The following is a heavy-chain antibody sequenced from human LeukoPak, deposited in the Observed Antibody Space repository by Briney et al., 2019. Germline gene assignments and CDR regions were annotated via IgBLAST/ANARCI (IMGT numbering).Heavy chain of an antibody. J-gene: IGHJ4*02. Sequence: SETLSLTCTVSGGSFNTDSYYWGWIRQPPGKGLEWIGSIYYSGSTYYNPSLKSRVTISVDTSKNQFSLKLSSVTAADTAVYYCARDRYDILTGYYKGLYYFDYWGQGTLVTVSS. CDR1: GGSFNTDSYY. CDR2: IYYSGST. D-gene: IGHD3-9*01. V-gene: IGHV4-39*07. CDR3: ARDRYDILTGYYKGLYYFDY.